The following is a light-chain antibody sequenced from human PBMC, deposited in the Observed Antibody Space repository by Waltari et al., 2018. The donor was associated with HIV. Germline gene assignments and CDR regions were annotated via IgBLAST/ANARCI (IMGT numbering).Light chain of an antibody. CDR1: NIGSKG. CDR2: YDG. CDR3: QMWESGSDHPGV. J-gene: IGLJ1*01. V-gene: IGLV3-21*01. Sequence: SSVVTQPPSVSVAPGKTATITCGGSNIGSKGVHWYQQKPGQAPLLVIYYDGDRPTGIPERFSGSKSGNTATLTISRVEVGDEADYYCQMWESGSDHPGVFGAGTKATVL.